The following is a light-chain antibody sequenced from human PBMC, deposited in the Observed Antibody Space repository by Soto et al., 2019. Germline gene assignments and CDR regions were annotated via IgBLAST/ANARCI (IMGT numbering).Light chain of an antibody. CDR3: QQLNSYLST. CDR2: KAS. V-gene: IGKV1-5*03. J-gene: IGKJ1*01. Sequence: DIQMTQSPSTLSASVGDRVTITCRASQSISSWLAWYQQKPGKAPKLLIYKASTLKGGVPSRFSGSGSGTEFTLTISTLQPEDFATYYCQQLNSYLSTFGQGTKVDIK. CDR1: QSISSW.